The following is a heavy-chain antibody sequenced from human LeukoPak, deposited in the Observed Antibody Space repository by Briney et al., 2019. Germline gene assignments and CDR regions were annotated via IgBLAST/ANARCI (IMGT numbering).Heavy chain of an antibody. CDR1: GYSISRGYH. CDR3: ARIDWNPDY. V-gene: IGHV4-38-2*01. J-gene: IGHJ4*02. Sequence: SETLSLTCAVSGYSISRGYHWDWIRQPPGRGLEWIGSIHHSGSTYYNPSLKSRATISVDTSKNQFSLKLSSVTAADTAVYYCARIDWNPDYWGQGTLVTVSS. D-gene: IGHD1-1*01. CDR2: IHHSGST.